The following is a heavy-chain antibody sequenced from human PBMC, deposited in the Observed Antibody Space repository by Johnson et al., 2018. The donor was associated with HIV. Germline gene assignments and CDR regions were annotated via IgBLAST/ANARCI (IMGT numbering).Heavy chain of an antibody. Sequence: QVQLVESGGGVVQPGRSLRLSCVASGFTFNSYAMHWVRQAPGKGLEWVAIISYDGTNKYYADSVKGRFTISRDNSKNTLYLQMNSLRAEDTAVYYCAKGQTGYSSSWDSGGAFDIWGQGTMVTVSS. J-gene: IGHJ3*02. CDR3: AKGQTGYSSSWDSGGAFDI. CDR1: GFTFNSYA. CDR2: ISYDGTNK. D-gene: IGHD6-13*01. V-gene: IGHV3-30*04.